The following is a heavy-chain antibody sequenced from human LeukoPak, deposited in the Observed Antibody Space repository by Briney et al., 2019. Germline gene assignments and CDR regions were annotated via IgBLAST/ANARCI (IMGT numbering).Heavy chain of an antibody. CDR2: IIPIFGTA. Sequence: SVKVPCKASGGTFSSYAISWVRQAPGQGLEWMGGIIPIFGTANYAQKFQGRVTITADESTSTAYMELSSLRSEDTAVYYCARDRAYSSSWYGDFDYWGQGTLVTVSS. CDR3: ARDRAYSSSWYGDFDY. CDR1: GGTFSSYA. J-gene: IGHJ4*02. D-gene: IGHD6-13*01. V-gene: IGHV1-69*13.